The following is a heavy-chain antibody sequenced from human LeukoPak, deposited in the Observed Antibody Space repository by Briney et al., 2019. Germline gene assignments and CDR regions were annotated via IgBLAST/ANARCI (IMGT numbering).Heavy chain of an antibody. D-gene: IGHD3-10*01. J-gene: IGHJ4*02. CDR3: ARGRTDFYS. CDR1: GFIVSGDF. CDR2: IYSDGST. Sequence: GGSLRLSYAASGFIVSGDFMSWVRQAPGKGLEWVSVIYSDGSTYYADSVKGRFTISRDNAKNTLYLQMNSLRAEDTAVYYCARGRTDFYSWGQGTLVTVSS. V-gene: IGHV3-66*01.